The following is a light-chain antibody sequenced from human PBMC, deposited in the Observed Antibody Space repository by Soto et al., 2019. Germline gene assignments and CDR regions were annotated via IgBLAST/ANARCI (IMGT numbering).Light chain of an antibody. CDR1: ESLNSH. J-gene: IGKJ1*01. Sequence: EMVLPHTPATIALRPGARATLSCTASESLNSHLAWYQQKPGQAPRLLIYDTSARAAGIPARFSGSGSATEFTLTISSLQSEDFALYYCQHTLKWPPTFGQGTKVDI. CDR3: QHTLKWPPT. V-gene: IGKV3-15*01. CDR2: DTS.